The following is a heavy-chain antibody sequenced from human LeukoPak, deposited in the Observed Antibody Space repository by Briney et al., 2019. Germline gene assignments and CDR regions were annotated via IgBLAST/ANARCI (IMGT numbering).Heavy chain of an antibody. CDR1: GGSFSDYY. CDR3: ARPDYGDYVFDI. Sequence: SETLSLTCAVYGGSFSDYYWSWIRQSPGKGLEWIGSIYDSGSTYYNPSLKSRVTISVDTSKNQFSLKLRSVTAADTAVYHCARPDYGDYVFDIWGQGTMVTVSS. CDR2: IYDSGST. V-gene: IGHV4-34*01. D-gene: IGHD4-17*01. J-gene: IGHJ3*02.